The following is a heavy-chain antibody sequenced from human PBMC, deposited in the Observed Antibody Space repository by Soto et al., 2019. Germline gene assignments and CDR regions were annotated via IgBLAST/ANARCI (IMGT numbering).Heavy chain of an antibody. D-gene: IGHD6-19*01. CDR3: ARDKRRGVAVAATVTDY. CDR1: GFTFSSYA. CDR2: ISDDGSNK. J-gene: IGHJ4*02. V-gene: IGHV3-30-3*01. Sequence: GGSLRLSCAASGFTFSSYAMYWVRQAPGKGLEWVALISDDGSNKYYADSVKGRFTISRDNSKNTVYLQMNTLRAEDTAVYYCARDKRRGVAVAATVTDYWGQGTLVTVSS.